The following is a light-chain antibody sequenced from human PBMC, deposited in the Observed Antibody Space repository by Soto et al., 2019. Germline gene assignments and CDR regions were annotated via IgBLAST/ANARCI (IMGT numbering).Light chain of an antibody. V-gene: IGKV1-5*03. CDR3: QQYHGFPWT. CDR2: KAS. J-gene: IGKJ1*01. CDR1: QSISSW. Sequence: DIQMTQSLSTLSASVGDRVTITCRASQSISSWLAWYQQKSGKAPKLLIYKASSLQSGVPSRFSGSGSGTEFTLNISSLQPDDFATYYCQQYHGFPWTFGQGTKSGNQT.